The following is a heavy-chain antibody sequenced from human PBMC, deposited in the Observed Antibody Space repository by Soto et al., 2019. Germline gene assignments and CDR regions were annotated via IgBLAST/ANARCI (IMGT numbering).Heavy chain of an antibody. CDR3: AREYGYSSSSTPAFDY. V-gene: IGHV3-11*01. CDR1: GFTFSGYY. Sequence: GGSLRLSCAASGFTFSGYYMNWIRQAPGRGLEWVSYISGSGSTIKYTDSVKGRFTISRDNAKKSLYLQMNSLRTEDTAVYFCAREYGYSSSSTPAFDYWGQGTQVTVSS. CDR2: ISGSGSTI. D-gene: IGHD6-6*01. J-gene: IGHJ4*02.